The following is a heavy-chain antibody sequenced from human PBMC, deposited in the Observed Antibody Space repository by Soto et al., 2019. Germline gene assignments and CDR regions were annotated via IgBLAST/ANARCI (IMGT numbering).Heavy chain of an antibody. CDR2: ISAYNGNT. V-gene: IGHV1-18*01. CDR1: GYTFTSYG. Sequence: QVQLVQSGAEVKKPGASVKVSCKASGYTFTSYGISWVRQAPGQGLEWMGWISAYNGNTNYAQKRQGRVTMTTDTSTSTAYMEVRSLRSDDTAVYYCARGLDCSSTSCHAWFGAKGYFDYWGQGTLVTVSS. CDR3: ARGLDCSSTSCHAWFGAKGYFDY. D-gene: IGHD2-2*01. J-gene: IGHJ4*02.